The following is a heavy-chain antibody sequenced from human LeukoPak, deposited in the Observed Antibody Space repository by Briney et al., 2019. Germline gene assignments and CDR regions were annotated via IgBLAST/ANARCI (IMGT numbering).Heavy chain of an antibody. CDR3: ARQTYYDFWSGWSDYYYYMDV. D-gene: IGHD3-3*01. Sequence: SETLSLTCAVSGYSISSGYYWGWIRPPPGKGLEWIGSIYHSGSTYYNPSLKSRVTISVDTSKNQFSLKLSSVTAADTAVYYCARQTYYDFWSGWSDYYYYMDVWGKGITVTVSS. CDR1: GYSISSGYY. J-gene: IGHJ6*03. V-gene: IGHV4-38-2*01. CDR2: IYHSGST.